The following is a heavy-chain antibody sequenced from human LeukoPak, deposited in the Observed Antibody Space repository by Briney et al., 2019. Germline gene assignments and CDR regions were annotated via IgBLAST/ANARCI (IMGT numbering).Heavy chain of an antibody. Sequence: ASVKVSCKASGYTFTSYGISWVRQAPGQGLEWMGWISAYNGNTNYAQKLQGRVTMTTDTSTSTAYMELRSLRSDDTAMYYCARDRSGNYYDSSGYYPTYNWFDPWGQGTLVTVSS. CDR3: ARDRSGNYYDSSGYYPTYNWFDP. D-gene: IGHD3-22*01. CDR1: GYTFTSYG. CDR2: ISAYNGNT. J-gene: IGHJ5*02. V-gene: IGHV1-18*01.